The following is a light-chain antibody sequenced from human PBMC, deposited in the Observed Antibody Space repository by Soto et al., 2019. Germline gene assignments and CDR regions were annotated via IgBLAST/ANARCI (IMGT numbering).Light chain of an antibody. CDR1: QSVLHSPNNKAY. Sequence: DIVMTQSPDSLAVSLGERAIINCKSSQSVLHSPNNKAYLAWYQQKPGQPPKLLVYWASTRESGVPDRFSGSGSGTDFTLSVSSLQAEDVAVYYCQQYYTTPLTFGGGTTVELK. CDR3: QQYYTTPLT. CDR2: WAS. J-gene: IGKJ4*01. V-gene: IGKV4-1*01.